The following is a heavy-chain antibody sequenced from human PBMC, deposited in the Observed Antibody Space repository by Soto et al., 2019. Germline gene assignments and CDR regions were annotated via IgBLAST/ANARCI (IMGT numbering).Heavy chain of an antibody. Sequence: AVKVSCKASGGTLNNYAINWVRQAPGQGLEWMGGILPVSAPPDYAQKFQGRVSITADHSTSTVYMELSRLKSDDTAVYFCATDSNYDVSNSFWGQGSLVTVSS. J-gene: IGHJ4*02. CDR1: GGTLNNYA. D-gene: IGHD3-3*01. CDR2: ILPVSAPP. CDR3: ATDSNYDVSNSF. V-gene: IGHV1-69*13.